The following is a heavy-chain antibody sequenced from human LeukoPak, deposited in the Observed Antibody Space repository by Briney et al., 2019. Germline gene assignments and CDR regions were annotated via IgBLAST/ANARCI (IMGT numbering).Heavy chain of an antibody. CDR3: AREHDGSGSYYNAFDY. J-gene: IGHJ4*02. Sequence: GASVKVSCKASGYTFAGYYMHWVRQAPGQGLEWMGWINPNSGGTNYAQKFQGRVTMTRDTSISTAYMELSRLRSDDTAVYYCAREHDGSGSYYNAFDYWGQGTLVTVSS. CDR2: INPNSGGT. D-gene: IGHD3-10*01. CDR1: GYTFAGYY. V-gene: IGHV1-2*02.